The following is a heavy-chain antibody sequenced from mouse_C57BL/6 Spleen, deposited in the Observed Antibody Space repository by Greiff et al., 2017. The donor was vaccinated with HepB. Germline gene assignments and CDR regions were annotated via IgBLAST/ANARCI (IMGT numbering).Heavy chain of an antibody. D-gene: IGHD2-4*01. CDR1: GFTFSDYG. J-gene: IGHJ2*01. V-gene: IGHV5-17*01. Sequence: EVKVVESGGGLVKPGGSLKLSCAASGFTFSDYGMHWVRQAPEKGLEWVAYISSGSSTIYYADTVKGRFTISRDNAKNTLFLQMTSLRSEDTAMYYCARPYDYDVFDYWGQGTTLTVSS. CDR3: ARPYDYDVFDY. CDR2: ISSGSSTI.